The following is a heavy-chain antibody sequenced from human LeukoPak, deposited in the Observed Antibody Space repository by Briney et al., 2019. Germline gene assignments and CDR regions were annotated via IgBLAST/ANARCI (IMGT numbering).Heavy chain of an antibody. CDR2: INPNSGGT. CDR3: ARTIAAAVNWFDP. J-gene: IGHJ5*02. D-gene: IGHD6-13*01. V-gene: IGHV1-2*02. CDR1: GYTFTGYY. Sequence: ASVKVSCKASGYTFTGYYMHWVRQAPAQGLEGMGWINPNSGGTNYAQKFQGRVTMTRDTSISTAYMELSRLRSDDTAVYYCARTIAAAVNWFDPWGQGTLVTVSS.